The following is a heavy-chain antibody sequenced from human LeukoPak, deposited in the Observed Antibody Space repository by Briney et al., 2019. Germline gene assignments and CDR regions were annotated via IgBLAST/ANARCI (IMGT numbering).Heavy chain of an antibody. CDR3: ARHKSRRLPADAFDI. V-gene: IGHV5-51*01. J-gene: IGHJ3*02. D-gene: IGHD2-2*01. Sequence: GESLKISCQGSGYDFATYWIGWVRQMPGKGLEWMGIIYPGDSDTRYSPSFQGQVTISADKSISTAYLQWSSLKASDTAMYYCARHKSRRLPADAFDIWGQGTMVTVSS. CDR1: GYDFATYW. CDR2: IYPGDSDT.